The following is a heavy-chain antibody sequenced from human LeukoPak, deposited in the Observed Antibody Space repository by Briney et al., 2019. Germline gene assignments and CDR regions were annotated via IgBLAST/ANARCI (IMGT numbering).Heavy chain of an antibody. J-gene: IGHJ4*02. CDR3: TRDRGAYNLYGY. D-gene: IGHD1-1*01. V-gene: IGHV3-49*03. CDR1: GFTFGDYA. CDR2: IRSKAYGETA. Sequence: GGSLRLSCTASGFTFGDYAMSWIRQAPGKGLEWVGFIRSKAYGETADYAASVKGRFTISRDDSKAIAYLQMNSLKTEDTAVYHCTRDRGAYNLYGYWGQGTLVTVSS.